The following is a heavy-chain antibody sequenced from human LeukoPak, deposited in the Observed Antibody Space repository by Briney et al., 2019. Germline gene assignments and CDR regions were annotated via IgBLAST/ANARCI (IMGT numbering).Heavy chain of an antibody. V-gene: IGHV3-74*01. J-gene: IGHJ4*02. CDR3: GTVFDY. Sequence: GGSLRLSCAVSGFTLSTYWMHWVRQAPGEGLMWVSRINNDGSGTSYADSVKGRFTISKDDAKNTLYLQMNSLRAEDTAVYYCGTVFDYWGQGILVTVSS. CDR1: GFTLSTYW. CDR2: INNDGSGT.